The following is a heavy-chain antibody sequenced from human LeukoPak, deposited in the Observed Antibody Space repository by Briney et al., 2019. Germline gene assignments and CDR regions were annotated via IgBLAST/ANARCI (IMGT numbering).Heavy chain of an antibody. Sequence: SVKVSCKASGGTFSSYTISWVRQAPGQGLEWMGRIIPIPGIANYAQKFQGRVTITADKSTSTAYMELSSLRSEDTAVYYCARVPPIAAAGYYYYMDVWGKGTTVTVSS. D-gene: IGHD6-13*01. J-gene: IGHJ6*03. V-gene: IGHV1-69*02. CDR3: ARVPPIAAAGYYYYMDV. CDR2: IIPIPGIA. CDR1: GGTFSSYT.